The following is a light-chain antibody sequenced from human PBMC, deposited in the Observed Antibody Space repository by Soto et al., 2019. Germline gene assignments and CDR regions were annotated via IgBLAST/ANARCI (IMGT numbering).Light chain of an antibody. CDR1: KSNIGSNY. V-gene: IGLV1-51*01. CDR3: QSYDSSLSVSYV. CDR2: DIN. J-gene: IGLJ1*01. Sequence: QSVLTQPPSVSAAPGQTVTIACSGTKSNIGSNYISWYQQLPGTAPKLVIYDINKRPSGIADRFSGSKSGTSAALGITGLQTEDEAYYYCQSYDSSLSVSYVFGTGTKVTVL.